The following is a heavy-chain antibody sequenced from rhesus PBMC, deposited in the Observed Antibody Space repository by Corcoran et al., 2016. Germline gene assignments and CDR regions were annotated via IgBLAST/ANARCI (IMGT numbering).Heavy chain of an antibody. J-gene: IGHJ5-2*02. CDR3: ARDRYSSGWYVVSLDV. CDR2: VNGKSGSN. V-gene: IGHV4-80*01. CDR1: GASISRYW. Sequence: QVQLQESGPGLVKPSETLSLTCAVSGASISRYWWNWLRQPPGQGLEWIGEVNGKSGSNNYNTSLKSRVTSSKDASKNQFSLKLSSATAADTAVYYCARDRYSSGWYVVSLDVWGRGVLVTVSS. D-gene: IGHD6-31*01.